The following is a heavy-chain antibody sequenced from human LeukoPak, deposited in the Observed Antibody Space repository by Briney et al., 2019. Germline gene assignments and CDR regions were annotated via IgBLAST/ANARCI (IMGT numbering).Heavy chain of an antibody. J-gene: IGHJ3*02. D-gene: IGHD3-10*01. Sequence: GGSLRLSCAASGFTVSSNYMSWVRQAPGKGLEWVSVIYSGGSTYYADSVKGRFTISRDNSKNTLYLQMNSLRAEDTAVYYCAGDPPMSGYAFHIWGQGTMVTVSS. CDR3: AGDPPMSGYAFHI. CDR2: IYSGGST. CDR1: GFTVSSNY. V-gene: IGHV3-53*01.